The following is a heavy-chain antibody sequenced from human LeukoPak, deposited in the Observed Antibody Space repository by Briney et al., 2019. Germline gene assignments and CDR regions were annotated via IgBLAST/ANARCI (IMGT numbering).Heavy chain of an antibody. J-gene: IGHJ4*02. Sequence: PGGSLRLSCAASGFTFSSYGMHWVRQAPGKGLEWVAVISYDGSNKYYAGSVKDRFTISRDNSKNTLYLQMNSLRAEDTAVYYCAKDRLWSYYYDSSGYYLDYWGQGTLVTVSS. CDR3: AKDRLWSYYYDSSGYYLDY. CDR1: GFTFSSYG. D-gene: IGHD3-22*01. CDR2: ISYDGSNK. V-gene: IGHV3-30*18.